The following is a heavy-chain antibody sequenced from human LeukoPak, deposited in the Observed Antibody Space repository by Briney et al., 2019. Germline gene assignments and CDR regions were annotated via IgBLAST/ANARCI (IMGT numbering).Heavy chain of an antibody. Sequence: ASVKVSCKASGGTFSSYAISWVRQAPGQGLEWMGGIIPIFGTANYAQKFQGRVTITADESTSTAYMELSSLRSEDTAVYYCARVYGYKMYYFDYWGQGTLVTVSS. CDR2: IIPIFGTA. CDR1: GGTFSSYA. J-gene: IGHJ4*02. CDR3: ARVYGYKMYYFDY. D-gene: IGHD5-24*01. V-gene: IGHV1-69*01.